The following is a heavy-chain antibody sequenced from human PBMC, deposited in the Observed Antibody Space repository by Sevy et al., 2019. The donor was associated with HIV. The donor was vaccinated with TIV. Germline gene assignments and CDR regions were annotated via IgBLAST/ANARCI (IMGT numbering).Heavy chain of an antibody. CDR2: ISAYNGNT. J-gene: IGHJ4*02. CDR3: ARSYWLTGTTPCDY. Sequence: ATVKVSCKASGYTFTSYGISWVRQAPGQGLEWMGWISAYNGNTNYAQKLQGRVTMTTDTSTSTAYMELRSLRSDDTAVYYCARSYWLTGTTPCDYWGQGTLVTVSS. D-gene: IGHD1-20*01. CDR1: GYTFTSYG. V-gene: IGHV1-18*01.